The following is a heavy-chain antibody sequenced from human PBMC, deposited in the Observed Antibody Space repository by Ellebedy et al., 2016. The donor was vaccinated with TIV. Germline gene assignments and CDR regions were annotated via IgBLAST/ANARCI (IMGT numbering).Heavy chain of an antibody. CDR1: GYTFTGYY. V-gene: IGHV1-46*01. CDR3: ARDLVGVVSDLGPNWYFDL. CDR2: INPSGGST. J-gene: IGHJ2*01. Sequence: ASVKVSCXASGYTFTGYYMHWVRQAPGQGLEWMGIINPSGGSTSYAQKFQGRVTMTRDTSTSTVYMELSSLRSEDTAVYYCARDLVGVVSDLGPNWYFDLWGRGTLVTVSS. D-gene: IGHD4-23*01.